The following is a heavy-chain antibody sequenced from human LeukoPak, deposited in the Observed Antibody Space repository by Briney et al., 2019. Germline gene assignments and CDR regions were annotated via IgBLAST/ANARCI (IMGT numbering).Heavy chain of an antibody. Sequence: ASVKVSCKASGYTFTSYYMHWVRQAPGQGLEWMGWINPNSGGTNYAQKFQGRVTMTRDTSISTAYMELSRLRSDDTAVYYCARRRAQIRYFDQSYDYWGQGTLVTVSS. D-gene: IGHD3-9*01. J-gene: IGHJ4*02. CDR3: ARRRAQIRYFDQSYDY. CDR1: GYTFTSYY. CDR2: INPNSGGT. V-gene: IGHV1-2*02.